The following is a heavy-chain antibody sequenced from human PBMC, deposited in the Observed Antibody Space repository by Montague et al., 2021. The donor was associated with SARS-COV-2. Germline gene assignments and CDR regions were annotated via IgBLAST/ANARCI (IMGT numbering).Heavy chain of an antibody. V-gene: IGHV4-61*02. CDR3: ARERRYCSGGSCYSGWFDP. Sequence: TLSLTCTVSGGSISSGKYYWSWIRQPAGKGLEWIGRMYTSGSTNYNPSLKSRVTISVDTSKNQFSLKLRSVTAADTAVYYCARERRYCSGGSCYSGWFDPWGQGTLVTVSS. CDR2: MYTSGST. J-gene: IGHJ5*02. CDR1: GGSISSGKYY. D-gene: IGHD2-15*01.